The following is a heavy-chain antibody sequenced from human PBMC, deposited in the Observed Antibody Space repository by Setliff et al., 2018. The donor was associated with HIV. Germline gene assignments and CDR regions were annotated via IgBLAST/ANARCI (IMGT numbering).Heavy chain of an antibody. CDR3: ARGSSWPYYFDY. Sequence: ASETLSLTCTVSGGSISSGSYYWSWIRQPAGKGLEWIGRIYTSGSTNYNPSLESRVTISVDTSKNQFSLKLSSVTAADTAVYYCARGSSWPYYFDYWGQGTLVTVS. V-gene: IGHV4-61*02. J-gene: IGHJ4*02. CDR2: IYTSGST. CDR1: GGSISSGSYY. D-gene: IGHD6-13*01.